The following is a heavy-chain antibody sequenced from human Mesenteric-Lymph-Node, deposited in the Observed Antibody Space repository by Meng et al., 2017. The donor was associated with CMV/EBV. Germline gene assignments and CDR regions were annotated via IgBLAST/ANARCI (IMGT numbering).Heavy chain of an antibody. Sequence: SSVKVSCKASGGTFMNYAINWVRQAPGQGLEWMGGIIPISGTANYAQKYQDRVVFTTDESKTTAYMETRSLRSEDTAVYYCAREGQGGSGTYRRGYYYFTMDVWGQGTTVTVSS. CDR1: GGTFMNYA. J-gene: IGHJ6*02. CDR3: AREGQGGSGTYRRGYYYFTMDV. V-gene: IGHV1-69*05. D-gene: IGHD3-10*01. CDR2: IIPISGTA.